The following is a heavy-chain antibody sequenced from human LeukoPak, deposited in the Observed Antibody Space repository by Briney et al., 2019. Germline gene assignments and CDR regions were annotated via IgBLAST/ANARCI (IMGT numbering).Heavy chain of an antibody. CDR1: GGSISSSNW. J-gene: IGHJ4*02. CDR2: IYHSGST. CDR3: ARGIYCSGGSCNFDY. V-gene: IGHV4-4*02. Sequence: SETLSLTCAVSGGSISSSNWRSWVRQPPGKGLEWIGEIYHSGSTNYNPSLKSRVTISVNKSKHQFSLKLSSVTAADTAVCYCARGIYCSGGSCNFDYWGQGTLVSVSS. D-gene: IGHD2-15*01.